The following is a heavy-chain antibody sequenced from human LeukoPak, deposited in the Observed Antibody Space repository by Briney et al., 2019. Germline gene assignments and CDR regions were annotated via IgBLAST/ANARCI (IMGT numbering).Heavy chain of an antibody. CDR1: GFTVSSNY. CDR3: ARGSTMVPI. D-gene: IGHD3-10*01. V-gene: IGHV4-30-2*01. J-gene: IGHJ3*02. Sequence: LRLSCAASGFTVSSNYMSWVRQAPGKGLEWIGYIYHSGSTYYNPSLKSRVTISVDRSKNQFSLKLSSVTAADTAVYYCARGSTMVPIWGQGTMVTVSS. CDR2: IYHSGST.